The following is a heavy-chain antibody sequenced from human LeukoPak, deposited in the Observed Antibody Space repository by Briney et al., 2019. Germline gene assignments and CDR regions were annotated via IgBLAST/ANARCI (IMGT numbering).Heavy chain of an antibody. CDR2: IYYSGST. D-gene: IGHD2-2*01. CDR3: ARGTPQYCSSTSCYLSYYYYYMDV. Sequence: SETLSLTCTVSGGSISSYYWSWIRQPPGKGLEWIGYIYYSGSTNYNPSLKSRVTISVDTSKNQFSLKLSSVTAADTAVYYCARGTPQYCSSTSCYLSYYYYYMDVWGKGTTVTVSS. V-gene: IGHV4-59*01. J-gene: IGHJ6*03. CDR1: GGSISSYY.